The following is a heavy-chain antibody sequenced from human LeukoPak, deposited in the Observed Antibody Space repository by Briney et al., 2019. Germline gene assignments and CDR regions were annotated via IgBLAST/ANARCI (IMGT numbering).Heavy chain of an antibody. V-gene: IGHV3-30*02. CDR2: IQYDGSDE. J-gene: IGHJ6*03. CDR1: GFTFSSYG. Sequence: PGGSLRLSCAASGFTFSSYGMHWVRQAPGKGLEWVTFIQYDGSDEYYADSVKGRFTISRDNSKNTLYLQMNSLRAEDTAVYHCAKMHTTGGYYYYYMDVWGKGTTVTVSS. D-gene: IGHD1-14*01. CDR3: AKMHTTGGYYYYYMDV.